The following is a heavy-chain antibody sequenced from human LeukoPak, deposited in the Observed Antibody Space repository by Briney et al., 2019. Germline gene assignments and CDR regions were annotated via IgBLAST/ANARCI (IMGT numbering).Heavy chain of an antibody. J-gene: IGHJ4*02. V-gene: IGHV3-30*18. CDR2: ISYEGSNK. D-gene: IGHD5-18*01. Sequence: PGRYLRLSCAASGFTFSGYGIHWVRQAPGKGLEWVAVISYEGSNKYYADSVKGRFTISRDDSKNTLYLHIKSLRDEDTAVYYCAKDFATYTYGQYYFDYWGQGTLVTVSS. CDR1: GFTFSGYG. CDR3: AKDFATYTYGQYYFDY.